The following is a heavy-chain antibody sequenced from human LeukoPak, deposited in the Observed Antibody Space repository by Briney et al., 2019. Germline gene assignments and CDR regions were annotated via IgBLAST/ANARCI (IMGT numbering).Heavy chain of an antibody. J-gene: IGHJ5*02. D-gene: IGHD3-10*01. CDR1: GFSTYSNY. Sequence: GGSLRLSCVASGFSTYSNYMSWVRQPPGKGLEWVSAISSSGGTTYYADSVKGRFTISRDNSKNTLYLQMNSLRAEDTAVYSCAKLLWFGELFSGPNWFDPWGQGTLVTVSS. V-gene: IGHV3-23*01. CDR2: ISSSGGTT. CDR3: AKLLWFGELFSGPNWFDP.